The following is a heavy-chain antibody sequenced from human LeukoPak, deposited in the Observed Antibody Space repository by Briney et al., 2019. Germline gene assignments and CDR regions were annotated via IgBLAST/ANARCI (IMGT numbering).Heavy chain of an antibody. J-gene: IGHJ4*02. CDR1: GYSFTTYW. D-gene: IGHD3-16*02. CDR2: IYPRDSDI. V-gene: IGHV5-51*01. Sequence: GESLKISCKGSGYSFTTYWIAWVRQMPGKGLEWMGIIYPRDSDIRYNPPFQGQVTISADKSISTAYLQWSSLKASDTAMYYCARMIGLGEVSPYIDYWGQGTLVTVSS. CDR3: ARMIGLGEVSPYIDY.